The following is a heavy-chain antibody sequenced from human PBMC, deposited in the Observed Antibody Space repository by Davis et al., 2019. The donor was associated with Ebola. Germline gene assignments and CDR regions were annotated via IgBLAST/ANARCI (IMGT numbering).Heavy chain of an antibody. CDR2: ISSSGSTI. CDR1: GFTFSDYY. Sequence: GESLKISCAASGFTFSDYYMSWIRQAPGKGLEWVSYISSSGSTIYYADSVKGRFTISRDNAKNSLYLHMNSLRAEDTAVYYCARDSLWYYGMDVWGQGTTVTVSS. J-gene: IGHJ6*02. V-gene: IGHV3-11*01. CDR3: ARDSLWYYGMDV.